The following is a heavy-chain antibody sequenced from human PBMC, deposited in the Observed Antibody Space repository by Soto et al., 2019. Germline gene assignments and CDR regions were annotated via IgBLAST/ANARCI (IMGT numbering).Heavy chain of an antibody. D-gene: IGHD3-9*01. CDR1: GGSISSGGYY. J-gene: IGHJ5*02. CDR3: ARGYYDILTGYRNRPDPLAP. CDR2: IYYSGST. Sequence: SETLSLTCTVSGGSISSGGYYWSWIRQHPGKGLEWIGYIYYSGSTYYNPSLKSRVTISVDTSKNQFSLKLSSVTAADTAVYYCARGYYDILTGYRNRPDPLAPWGQGTLVTVSS. V-gene: IGHV4-31*03.